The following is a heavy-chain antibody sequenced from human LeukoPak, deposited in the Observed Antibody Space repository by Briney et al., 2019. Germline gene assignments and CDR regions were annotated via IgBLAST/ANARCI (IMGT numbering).Heavy chain of an antibody. Sequence: GASVMVSCKASGYTITNYYMHWVRQAPGQGLEWMGTINPSGDSTTYAQEFQGRVTMTRDTSTSTFYMELSSLRSEDTAVYYCAREIAMAGKTFDNWGQGTLVTVSS. CDR1: GYTITNYY. V-gene: IGHV1-46*01. J-gene: IGHJ4*02. CDR2: INPSGDST. D-gene: IGHD6-19*01. CDR3: AREIAMAGKTFDN.